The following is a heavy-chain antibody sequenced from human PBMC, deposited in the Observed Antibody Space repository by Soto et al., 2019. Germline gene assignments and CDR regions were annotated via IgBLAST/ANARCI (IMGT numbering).Heavy chain of an antibody. D-gene: IGHD3-3*01. Sequence: PVGSLRLSCAASGFTFSSYGMHWVRQAPGKGLEWVAVIWYDGSNKYYADSVKGRFTISRDNSKNTLYLQMNSLRAEDTAVYYCARDRSYYDFWSGPIFDYWGQGTLVTVSS. CDR1: GFTFSSYG. J-gene: IGHJ4*02. CDR3: ARDRSYYDFWSGPIFDY. V-gene: IGHV3-33*01. CDR2: IWYDGSNK.